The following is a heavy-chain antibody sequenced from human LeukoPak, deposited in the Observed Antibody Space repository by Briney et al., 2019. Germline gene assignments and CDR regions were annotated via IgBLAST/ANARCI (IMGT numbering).Heavy chain of an antibody. CDR2: INHSGST. CDR1: GTSISSGAYY. CDR3: ASGYIVANNLHPFDY. V-gene: IGHV4-39*07. D-gene: IGHD5-12*01. Sequence: SETLSLTCTVSGTSISSGAYYWSWIRQPPGKGLEWIGEINHSGSTNYNPSLKSRVTISVDTSRNQFSLKLSSVTAADTAVYYCASGYIVANNLHPFDYWGQGTLVTVSS. J-gene: IGHJ4*02.